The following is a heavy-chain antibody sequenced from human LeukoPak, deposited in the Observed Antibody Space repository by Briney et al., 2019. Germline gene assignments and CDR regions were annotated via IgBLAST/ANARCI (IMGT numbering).Heavy chain of an antibody. Sequence: GGSLRLSCVASGFTFSSYWMTWVRQAPGKGLEWVADIKPDGTQNYYVDSVKGRFTISRDNAKNSLYLQMNSLRADETAVYYCARLRPYSSTWYAYYGMDVWGQGTTVTVSS. CDR3: ARLRPYSSTWYAYYGMDV. D-gene: IGHD6-13*01. V-gene: IGHV3-7*04. CDR1: GFTFSSYW. CDR2: IKPDGTQN. J-gene: IGHJ6*02.